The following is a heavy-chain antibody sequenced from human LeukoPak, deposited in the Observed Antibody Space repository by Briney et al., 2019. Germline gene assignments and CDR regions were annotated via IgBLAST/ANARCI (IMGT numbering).Heavy chain of an antibody. CDR3: ARVGGSYGRLDY. D-gene: IGHD1-26*01. Sequence: SETLSLTCTVSGGSISSGTYYWGWIRQPPGRGLEWIGSIYYSGRTYYNPSLKSRVTISVDTSKNQFSLKLSSVTAADTAVYYCARVGGSYGRLDYWGQRTLVTVSS. CDR1: GGSISSGTYY. V-gene: IGHV4-39*07. J-gene: IGHJ4*02. CDR2: IYYSGRT.